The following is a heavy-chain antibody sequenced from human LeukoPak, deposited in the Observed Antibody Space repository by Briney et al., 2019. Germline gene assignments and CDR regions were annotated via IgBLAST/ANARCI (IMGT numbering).Heavy chain of an antibody. CDR2: INSDGSST. Sequence: GGSLRLSCAASGFTFSSYWMHWVRQAPGKGLVWVSRINSDGSSTTYADSVKGRFTISRDNSKNTLYLQMNSLRAEDTAVYYCAKDEPNIVVVVAATFDYWGQGTLVTVSS. V-gene: IGHV3-74*01. CDR1: GFTFSSYW. J-gene: IGHJ4*02. D-gene: IGHD2-15*01. CDR3: AKDEPNIVVVVAATFDY.